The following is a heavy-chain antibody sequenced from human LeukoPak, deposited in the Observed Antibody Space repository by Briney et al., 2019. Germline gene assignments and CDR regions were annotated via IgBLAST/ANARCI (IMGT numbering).Heavy chain of an antibody. V-gene: IGHV4-34*01. CDR2: INHSGST. CDR1: GGSFSGYY. Sequence: SETLSLTCAVYGGSFSGYYWSWIRQPPGKGLEWIGEINHSGSTNYNPSLKSRVTISVDTSKNQFSLKLSSVTAADTAVYYCARGGVRNYYDSGVDYWGQGTLVTVSP. CDR3: ARGGVRNYYDSGVDY. D-gene: IGHD3-22*01. J-gene: IGHJ4*02.